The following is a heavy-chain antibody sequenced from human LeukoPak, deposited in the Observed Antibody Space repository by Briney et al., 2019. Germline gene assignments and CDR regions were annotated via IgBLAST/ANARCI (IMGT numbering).Heavy chain of an antibody. D-gene: IGHD3-10*01. V-gene: IGHV4-38-2*02. CDR1: DYSITSDYY. J-gene: IGHJ5*02. CDR3: ARENTSGTNWFDP. Sequence: PSETLSLTCGVSDYSITSDYYWGWIRQPPGKGLEWIGSIYSSGSTYYNPSLKSRVTISVDTSKNQFSLKLTSVTAADTALYYCARENTSGTNWFDPWGQGTLVTVSS. CDR2: IYSSGST.